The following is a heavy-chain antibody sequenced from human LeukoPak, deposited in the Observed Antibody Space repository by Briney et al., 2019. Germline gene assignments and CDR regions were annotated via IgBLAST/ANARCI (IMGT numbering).Heavy chain of an antibody. V-gene: IGHV1-46*01. CDR1: GYTFTSYY. CDR2: INPSGGST. D-gene: IGHD1-26*01. Sequence: ASVKVSCKASGYTFTSYYMHWVRQAPGQGLEWMGIINPSGGSTSYAQKFQGRVTMTRDTSTSTVYMELSSLRSEDTAVYYFARDLGGGTNFYHGMDGWGQGTTVTVSS. CDR3: ARDLGGGTNFYHGMDG. J-gene: IGHJ6*02.